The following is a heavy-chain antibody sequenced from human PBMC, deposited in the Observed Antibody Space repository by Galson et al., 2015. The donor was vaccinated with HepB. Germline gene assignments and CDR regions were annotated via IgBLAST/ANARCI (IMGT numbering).Heavy chain of an antibody. CDR1: GYTFTNYA. D-gene: IGHD3-16*02. V-gene: IGHV7-4-1*02. CDR2: INTNHGNP. J-gene: IGHJ4*02. Sequence: SVKVSCKASGYTFTNYAMDWVRQAPGQRLEWLGGINTNHGNPPYAHGFTGRFVFSLDTSVSTAYLQINSLKAEDTAVYYCARGGRRSWGSYRPTSTFDYWGQGSLVTVSS. CDR3: ARGGRRSWGSYRPTSTFDY.